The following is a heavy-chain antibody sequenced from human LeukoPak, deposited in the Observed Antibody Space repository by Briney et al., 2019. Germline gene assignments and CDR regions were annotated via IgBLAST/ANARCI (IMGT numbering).Heavy chain of an antibody. Sequence: ESGPALVKPTQTLTLTCTFSGFSLNTAGTRANWIRQPPGKALEWLARIDWDDDKFYSTSLKPRLIISKDTSKNQVVLTMTNMDPADTATYYCTRISADSGSSPFDYWGQGTLVTVSS. CDR2: IDWDDDK. D-gene: IGHD6-6*01. CDR3: TRISADSGSSPFDY. CDR1: GFSLNTAGTR. J-gene: IGHJ4*02. V-gene: IGHV2-70*04.